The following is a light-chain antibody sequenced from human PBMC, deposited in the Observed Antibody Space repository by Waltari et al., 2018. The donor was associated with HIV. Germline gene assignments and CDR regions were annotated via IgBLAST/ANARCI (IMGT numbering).Light chain of an antibody. CDR3: QSYDSTLRVV. J-gene: IGLJ2*01. V-gene: IGLV2-23*01. CDR1: SSDVGSYNL. Sequence: QSALTQPASVSGSPGQSITISCTGSSSDVGSYNLVSWYQQHPGKAPKLMIYEGIKRPSGVSNRFSGSKSGNTASLTISGLQAEDEADYYCQSYDSTLRVVFGGGTKLTVL. CDR2: EGI.